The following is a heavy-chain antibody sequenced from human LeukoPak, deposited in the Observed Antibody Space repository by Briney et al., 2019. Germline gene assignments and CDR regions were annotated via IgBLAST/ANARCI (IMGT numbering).Heavy chain of an antibody. D-gene: IGHD3-9*01. CDR1: GGSLTGYF. J-gene: IGHJ6*03. V-gene: IGHV4-34*01. Sequence: PETLSLTCALHGGSLTGYFSSWVRDPPGEGLGWIGEINRSGSAKYTPPLKSRVTISVDTSKNQFSLKLSSVTAADTAVYYCTRNQHHYDILTGYYPRGYYYFMDVWGKGTTVTVSS. CDR3: TRNQHHYDILTGYYPRGYYYFMDV. CDR2: INRSGSA.